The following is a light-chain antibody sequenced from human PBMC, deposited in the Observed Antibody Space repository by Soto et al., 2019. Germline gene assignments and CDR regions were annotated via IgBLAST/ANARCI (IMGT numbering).Light chain of an antibody. CDR3: AAWDASLSACV. CDR2: YNN. Sequence: QSVLTQPPSASGTAGQVVTISCSGGDSNIGSNSVYWYQHLPRMAPKLLIYYNNQRPSGVPDRFSVSRFGTSASLAIVGLRSEDEAVYYCAAWDASLSACVFGNGTKVTVL. CDR1: DSNIGSNS. J-gene: IGLJ1*01. V-gene: IGLV1-47*02.